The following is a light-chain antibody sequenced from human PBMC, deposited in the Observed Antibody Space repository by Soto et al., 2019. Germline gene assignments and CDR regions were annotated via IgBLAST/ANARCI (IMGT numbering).Light chain of an antibody. V-gene: IGLV2-8*01. CDR2: EVI. CDR1: SSDVGGYNY. Sequence: QSVLTQPPSASGSLGQSVTISCTGTSSDVGGYNYVSWHQQHPGKAPKVMIYEVIKRPPGVPDRFSGSKSGNTASLTVSGLQAEDEADYYCSSFAGGGNPVLLGGGTKVTVL. CDR3: SSFAGGGNPVL. J-gene: IGLJ2*01.